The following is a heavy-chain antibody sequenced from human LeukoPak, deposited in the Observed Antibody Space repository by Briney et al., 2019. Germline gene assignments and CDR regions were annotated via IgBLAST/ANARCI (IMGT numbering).Heavy chain of an antibody. D-gene: IGHD3-9*01. CDR2: MNPNSGNT. Sequence: ASVKVSCKASGYTFTSYDINWVRQATGQGLEWMGWMNPNSGNTGYAQKFQGRVTMTRNTSISTAYMELRSLRSEDTAVYYCARDYDILTGYLHYYYGMDVWGQGTTVTVSS. V-gene: IGHV1-8*01. CDR3: ARDYDILTGYLHYYYGMDV. CDR1: GYTFTSYD. J-gene: IGHJ6*02.